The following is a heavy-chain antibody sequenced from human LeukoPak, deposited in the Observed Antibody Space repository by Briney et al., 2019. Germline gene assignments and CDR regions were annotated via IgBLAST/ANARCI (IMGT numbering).Heavy chain of an antibody. J-gene: IGHJ6*03. D-gene: IGHD2-15*01. CDR3: ARDPGYCSGGSCHYYYMDV. Sequence: ASVKVSCKASGYTFTGYYIHWVRQAPGQGLEWMGWINPNSGGTNYAQKFQGRVTMTRDTSISTAYMELSRLRSDDTAVYYCARDPGYCSGGSCHYYYMDVWGKGTTVTVS. CDR1: GYTFTGYY. CDR2: INPNSGGT. V-gene: IGHV1-2*02.